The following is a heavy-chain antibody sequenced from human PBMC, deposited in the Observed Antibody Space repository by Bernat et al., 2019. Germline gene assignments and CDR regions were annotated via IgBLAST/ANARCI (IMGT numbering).Heavy chain of an antibody. CDR3: ARDSYRPDYYYYYYGMDV. Sequence: QVQLVQSGAEVKKPGASVKVSCKASGYTFTSYGISWVRQAPGQGLEWMGWISAYNGNTNYAQKLQGRVTMTKDTSTSTAYMELRSLRSDDTAVYSCARDSYRPDYYYYYYGMDVWGQGTTVTVSS. J-gene: IGHJ6*02. CDR2: ISAYNGNT. D-gene: IGHD2-2*01. CDR1: GYTFTSYG. V-gene: IGHV1-18*01.